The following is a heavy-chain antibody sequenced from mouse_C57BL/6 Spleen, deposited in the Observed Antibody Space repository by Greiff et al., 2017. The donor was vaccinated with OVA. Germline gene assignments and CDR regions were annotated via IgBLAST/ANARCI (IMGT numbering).Heavy chain of an antibody. CDR2: ISSGGSYT. J-gene: IGHJ4*01. V-gene: IGHV5-6*01. CDR1: GFTFSSYG. Sequence: EVMLVESGGDLVKPGGSLKLSCAASGFTFSSYGMSWVRQTPDKRLEWVATISSGGSYTYYPDSVKGRFTISRDNAKNTLYLQMSSLKSEDTAMYYCARPYYGSSPYYAMDYWGQGTSVTVSS. CDR3: ARPYYGSSPYYAMDY. D-gene: IGHD1-1*01.